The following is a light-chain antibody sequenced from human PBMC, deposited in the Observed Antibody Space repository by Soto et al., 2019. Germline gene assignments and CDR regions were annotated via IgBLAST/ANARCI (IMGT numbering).Light chain of an antibody. CDR3: QQYDGSPGT. J-gene: IGKJ1*01. CDR2: GAS. Sequence: EIVLTQSPGTLSLSPGEGATLSCRASQSISNNYLAWYQQKPGQAPRLLIYGASSRATGIPDRFSGSGSGADFTLTISRLEPEDCAVYYCQQYDGSPGTFGQGTKVEIK. CDR1: QSISNNY. V-gene: IGKV3-20*01.